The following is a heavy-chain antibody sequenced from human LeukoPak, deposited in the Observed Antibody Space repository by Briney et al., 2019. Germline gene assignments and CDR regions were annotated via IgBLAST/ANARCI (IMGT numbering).Heavy chain of an antibody. CDR1: GYTFTSYG. Sequence: GASVKVSCKASGYTFTSYGISWVRQAPGQGLEWMGWISAYNDNTNYAQKLQGRATMTTDTSTSTAYMELRSLRSDDTAVYYCARLTGWLQFARLDYWGQGTLVTVSS. CDR3: ARLTGWLQFARLDY. J-gene: IGHJ4*02. D-gene: IGHD5-24*01. V-gene: IGHV1-18*01. CDR2: ISAYNDNT.